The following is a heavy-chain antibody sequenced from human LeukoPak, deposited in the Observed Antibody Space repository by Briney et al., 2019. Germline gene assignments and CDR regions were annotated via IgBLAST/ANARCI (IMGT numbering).Heavy chain of an antibody. V-gene: IGHV4-39*07. CDR3: AAIKRGYDDLHFHY. Sequence: PSETLSLTCTVSGGSISSSSYYWGWIRQPPGKGLEWIGSIYYSGSTYYNPSLKSRVTISVDTSKSQFSLKLSSVTAADTAIYYCAAIKRGYDDLHFHYWGQGRLVTVS. J-gene: IGHJ4*02. CDR2: IYYSGST. D-gene: IGHD2-15*01. CDR1: GGSISSSSYY.